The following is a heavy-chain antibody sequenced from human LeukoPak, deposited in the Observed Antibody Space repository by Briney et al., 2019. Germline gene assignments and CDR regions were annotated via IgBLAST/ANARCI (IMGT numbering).Heavy chain of an antibody. D-gene: IGHD6-13*01. CDR2: ISSSGRST. V-gene: IGHV3-23*01. CDR3: ARNEYSFSWYYFDY. Sequence: GGALRLSCAASGFTFSIYTMSWVRQTPGKGLDWVSAISSSGRSTYYADSVKGRFTISRDISTNTLYLQMNSLRAEDTAVYYCARNEYSFSWYYFDYWGQGTLVTVSS. CDR1: GFTFSIYT. J-gene: IGHJ4*02.